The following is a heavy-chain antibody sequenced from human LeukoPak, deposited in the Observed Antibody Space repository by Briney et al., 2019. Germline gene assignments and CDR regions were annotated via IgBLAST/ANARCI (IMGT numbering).Heavy chain of an antibody. CDR1: GFTFSSYA. Sequence: PGGSLRLSCAASGFTFSSYAMHWVRQAPGKGLEWVAVISYGGSNKYYADSVKGRFTISRDNSKNTLYLQMNSLRAEDTAVYYCAREAGGWVYFDYWGQGTLVTVSS. J-gene: IGHJ4*02. CDR2: ISYGGSNK. V-gene: IGHV3-30*04. CDR3: AREAGGWVYFDY. D-gene: IGHD6-19*01.